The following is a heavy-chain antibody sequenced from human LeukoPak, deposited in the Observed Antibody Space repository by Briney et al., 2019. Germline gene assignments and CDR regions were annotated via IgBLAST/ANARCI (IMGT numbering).Heavy chain of an antibody. Sequence: PGGSLRLSCAASGLTFSSYGMHWVRQAPGKGLEWVAVISYDGSNKYYADSVKGRFTISRDNSKNTLYLQMNSLRAEDTAVYYCAKDLRNIHYLDYWGQGTLVTVSS. D-gene: IGHD1-14*01. V-gene: IGHV3-30*18. CDR2: ISYDGSNK. CDR3: AKDLRNIHYLDY. CDR1: GLTFSSYG. J-gene: IGHJ4*02.